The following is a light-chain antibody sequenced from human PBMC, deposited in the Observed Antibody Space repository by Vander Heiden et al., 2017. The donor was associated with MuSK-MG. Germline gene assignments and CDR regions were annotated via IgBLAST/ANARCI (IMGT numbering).Light chain of an antibody. CDR2: SNN. V-gene: IGLV1-47*02. Sequence: QSVLTQPPSASGTPGQRGTISCSGSSANVGSNYVYWYRQLPGTAPNLLIYSNNQRPSGFPDRFSGSKSGTSASLAISGLRSEDEADYYCAAWDDSLSGWVFGGGTKLTVL. J-gene: IGLJ3*02. CDR3: AAWDDSLSGWV. CDR1: SANVGSNY.